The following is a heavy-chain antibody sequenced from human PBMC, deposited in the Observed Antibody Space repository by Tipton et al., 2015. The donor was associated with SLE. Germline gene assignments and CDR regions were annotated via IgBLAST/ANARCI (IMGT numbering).Heavy chain of an antibody. D-gene: IGHD2-2*01. J-gene: IGHJ4*02. CDR2: IYYSGST. Sequence: TLSLTCTVSGGSISSGGYYWSWIRRHPGKGLEWIGYIYYSGSTYYNPSLKSRVTISADTSKNQFSLKLSSVTAADTAVYYCARGLVPAAHFDYWGQGTLVTVSS. CDR3: ARGLVPAAHFDY. V-gene: IGHV4-31*03. CDR1: GGSISSGGYY.